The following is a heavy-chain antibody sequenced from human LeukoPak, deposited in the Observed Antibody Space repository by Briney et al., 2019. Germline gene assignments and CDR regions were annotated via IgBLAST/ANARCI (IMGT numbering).Heavy chain of an antibody. Sequence: ASVKVSCKASGYTFISYYMHWVRQAPGQGLEWMGIINPSGGSTSYAQKFQGRVTMTRDTSTSTVYMELSRLRSDDTAVYYCARDLLRGDGYRTWGQGTLVTVSS. J-gene: IGHJ4*02. CDR2: INPSGGST. CDR3: ARDLLRGDGYRT. D-gene: IGHD5-24*01. CDR1: GYTFISYY. V-gene: IGHV1-46*01.